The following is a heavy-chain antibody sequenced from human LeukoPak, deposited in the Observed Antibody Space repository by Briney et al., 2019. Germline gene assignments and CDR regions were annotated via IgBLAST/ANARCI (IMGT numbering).Heavy chain of an antibody. V-gene: IGHV3-7*01. J-gene: IGHJ4*02. D-gene: IGHD5-18*01. CDR1: GFTFSSYW. CDR2: IKQDGSEK. CDR3: ARAIQLWSYYFDY. Sequence: GGSLRPSCAASGFTFSSYWMSWVRQAPGKGLEWVANIKQDGSEKYYVDSVKGRFTISRDNAKNSLYLQMNSLRAEDSAVYYCARAIQLWSYYFDYWGQGTLVTVSS.